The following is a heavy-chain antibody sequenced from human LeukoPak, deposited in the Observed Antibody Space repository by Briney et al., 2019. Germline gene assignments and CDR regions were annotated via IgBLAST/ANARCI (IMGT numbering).Heavy chain of an antibody. V-gene: IGHV1-18*01. D-gene: IGHD6-13*01. Sequence: ASVKVSSMASGYNFSIYGISWVRQAPGQGLEWMGWVSVYNNKRNYAQSLQGRVTMTTDTSTSTAYMELRSLRSDDTAVYYCARDYRSDGAPGFYGMDVWGQGTTVTVSS. CDR1: GYNFSIYG. J-gene: IGHJ6*02. CDR2: VSVYNNKR. CDR3: ARDYRSDGAPGFYGMDV.